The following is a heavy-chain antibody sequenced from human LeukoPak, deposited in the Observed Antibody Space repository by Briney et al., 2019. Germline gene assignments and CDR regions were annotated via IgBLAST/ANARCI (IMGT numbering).Heavy chain of an antibody. Sequence: GGSLRLSCAASGFTFSSYALSWVRQAPGKGLECVSAISGSGGSTYSADSLKGRFTTSRDNSKNTLYLQINSLRADDTAVFYCARGGLGSAFDNWGQGTLVTVSS. CDR2: ISGSGGST. D-gene: IGHD6-19*01. CDR1: GFTFSSYA. V-gene: IGHV3-23*01. CDR3: ARGGLGSAFDN. J-gene: IGHJ4*02.